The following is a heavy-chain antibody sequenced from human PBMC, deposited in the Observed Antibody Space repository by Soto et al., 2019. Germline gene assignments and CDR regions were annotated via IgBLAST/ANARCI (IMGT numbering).Heavy chain of an antibody. V-gene: IGHV1-2*04. CDR3: ARASAAAAYYDILTGPPYYFDY. CDR2: INPNSGGT. CDR1: GYTFTGYY. J-gene: IGHJ4*02. Sequence: QVQLVQSGAEVKKPGASVKVSCKASGYTFTGYYMHWVRQAPGQGLEWMGWINPNSGGTNYAQKFQGWVTMTRDTSISTAYMELSRLRSDDTAVYYCARASAAAAYYDILTGPPYYFDYWGQGTLVTVSS. D-gene: IGHD3-9*01.